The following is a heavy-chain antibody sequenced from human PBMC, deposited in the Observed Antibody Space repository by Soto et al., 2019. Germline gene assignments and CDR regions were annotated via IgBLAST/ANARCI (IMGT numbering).Heavy chain of an antibody. Sequence: GGSLRLSCAASGFTFSSYGMHWVRQAPGKGLEWVAVIWYDGSNKYYADSVKGQFTISRNNSKNTLYLQMNSLRAEDTAVYYCARDTLPRNFYGGPGWVSDYWGQGTLVTVSS. CDR1: GFTFSSYG. D-gene: IGHD5-12*01. CDR2: IWYDGSNK. J-gene: IGHJ4*02. V-gene: IGHV3-33*01. CDR3: ARDTLPRNFYGGPGWVSDY.